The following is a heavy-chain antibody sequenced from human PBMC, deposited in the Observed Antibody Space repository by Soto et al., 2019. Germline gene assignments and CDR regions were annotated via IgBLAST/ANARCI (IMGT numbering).Heavy chain of an antibody. CDR3: ARGKDTAMVPWYFDY. CDR1: GFTCSSYS. Sequence: RWSLRLSCAASGFTCSSYSMNWFRQAPGKGLEWVSSISSSSSYIYYADSVKGRFTISRDNAKNSLYLQMNSLRAEDTAVYYCARGKDTAMVPWYFDYWGQGTLVTVSS. D-gene: IGHD5-18*01. CDR2: ISSSSSYI. J-gene: IGHJ4*02. V-gene: IGHV3-21*01.